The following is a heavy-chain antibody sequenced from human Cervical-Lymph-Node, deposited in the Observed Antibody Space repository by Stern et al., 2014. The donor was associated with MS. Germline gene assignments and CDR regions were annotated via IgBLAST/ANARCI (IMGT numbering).Heavy chain of an antibody. D-gene: IGHD3-3*01. CDR1: GYNFFAYG. CDR2: VSDNHVET. J-gene: IGHJ4*02. Sequence: VQLVQSVTEVKKPGASVKVSCKASGYNFFAYGITWVRQAPGQGLEWMGWVSDNHVETTTAQRLQGRVVLTIDISTNTSYMELRRLRSDDTAVYYCARALRFLGRSDFDFWGPGTLVTVSS. CDR3: ARALRFLGRSDFDF. V-gene: IGHV1-18*01.